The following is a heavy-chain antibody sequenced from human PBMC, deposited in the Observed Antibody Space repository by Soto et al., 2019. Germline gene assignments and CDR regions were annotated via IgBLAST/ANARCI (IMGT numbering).Heavy chain of an antibody. V-gene: IGHV4-39*01. Sequence: GTLSLTCTVSCCSIRGSGSYWAWTRQAPGTRLEWIGSIYYSGSTYYNPSLNSRDTISVDPSKNQFSLKLSSVTAADTAVYYCARHRAYMDVWGKGTTVTVSS. CDR2: IYYSGST. CDR1: CCSIRGSGSY. J-gene: IGHJ6*03. CDR3: ARHRAYMDV. D-gene: IGHD3-10*01.